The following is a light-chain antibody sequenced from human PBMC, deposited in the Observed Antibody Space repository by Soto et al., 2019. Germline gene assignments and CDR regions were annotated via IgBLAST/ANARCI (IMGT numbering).Light chain of an antibody. CDR1: SSDVGGYNY. J-gene: IGLJ1*01. CDR2: EVT. CDR3: CSNSGSHYYV. V-gene: IGLV2-8*01. Sequence: QSVLTQPPSASGSPGQSVTISCTGTSSDVGGYNYVSWYQQHPGKAPKLLIYEVTKRPSGVPDRFSGSKSGNTASLTVSGLQADDEAEYYCCSNSGSHYYVVVTGTMVXVL.